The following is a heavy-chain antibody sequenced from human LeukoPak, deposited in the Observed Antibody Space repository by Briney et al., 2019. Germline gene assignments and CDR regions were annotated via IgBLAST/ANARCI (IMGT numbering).Heavy chain of an antibody. CDR1: GYTFTSYY. D-gene: IGHD2-2*01. CDR2: INPSGGST. V-gene: IGHV1-46*01. Sequence: ASLKVSCEASGYTFTSYYMHWVRQAPGQGLESMGIINPSGGSTSYAQKFQGRVTMTRDTSTSTVYMELSSLRSEDTAVYYCARDVSYCSSTSCYGYGFDYWGQGTLVTVSS. J-gene: IGHJ4*02. CDR3: ARDVSYCSSTSCYGYGFDY.